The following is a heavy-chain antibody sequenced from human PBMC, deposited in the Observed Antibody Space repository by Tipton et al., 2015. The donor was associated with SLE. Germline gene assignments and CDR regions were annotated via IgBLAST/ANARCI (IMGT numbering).Heavy chain of an antibody. CDR2: INHSGIT. V-gene: IGHV4-59*12. D-gene: IGHD6-13*01. CDR1: GGSISNYY. CDR3: GRRWAAGGVIRD. Sequence: TLSLTCTVSGGSISNYYWSWIRQTPGKGLEWIGEINHSGITNYNSSLKSRVTLSVDTSKNQFSLNMTSVTAADTATYFCGRRWAAGGVIRDWGQGTLVIVSS. J-gene: IGHJ1*01.